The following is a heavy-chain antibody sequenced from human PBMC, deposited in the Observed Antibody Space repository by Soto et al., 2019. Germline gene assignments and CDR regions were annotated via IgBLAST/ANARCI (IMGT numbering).Heavy chain of an antibody. V-gene: IGHV3-21*01. CDR2: ISSSSSYI. Sequence: EVQLVESGGGLVKPGGSLRLSCAASGFTFSSYSMNWVRQAPGKGLEWVSSISSSSSYIYYADSVKGRFTISRDNAKNSRYLQMNSLRAEDTAVYYCASSVDTAMVSAYYCYYYGRDVWGQGTTVTVSS. CDR1: GFTFSSYS. J-gene: IGHJ6*02. CDR3: ASSVDTAMVSAYYCYYYGRDV. D-gene: IGHD5-18*01.